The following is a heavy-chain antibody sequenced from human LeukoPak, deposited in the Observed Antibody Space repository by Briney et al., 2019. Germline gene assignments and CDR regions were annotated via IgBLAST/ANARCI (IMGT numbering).Heavy chain of an antibody. CDR3: ASPHFWSGYYTGAFDI. Sequence: ASVKVSCKASGYTFTSYGISWVRQAPGQGLEGMGWMNPNSGNTGYAQKFQGRVTMTRNTSISTAYMELRSLRSDDTAVYYCASPHFWSGYYTGAFDIWGQGTMVTVSS. J-gene: IGHJ3*02. V-gene: IGHV1-8*02. CDR2: MNPNSGNT. CDR1: GYTFTSYG. D-gene: IGHD3-3*02.